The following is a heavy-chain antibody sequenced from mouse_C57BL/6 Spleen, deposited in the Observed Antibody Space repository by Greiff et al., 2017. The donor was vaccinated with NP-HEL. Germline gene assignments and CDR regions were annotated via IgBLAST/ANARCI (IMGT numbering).Heavy chain of an antibody. CDR3: AIDYYGSSYYDY. D-gene: IGHD1-1*01. CDR2: IYPGDGDT. CDR1: GYAFSSYW. Sequence: VQLQQSGAELVKPGASVKISCKASGYAFSSYWMNWVKQRPGKGLEWIGQIYPGDGDTNYNGKFKGKATLTADKSSSTAYMQLSSLTSEDSAVYFCAIDYYGSSYYDYWGQGTTLTVSS. V-gene: IGHV1-80*01. J-gene: IGHJ2*01.